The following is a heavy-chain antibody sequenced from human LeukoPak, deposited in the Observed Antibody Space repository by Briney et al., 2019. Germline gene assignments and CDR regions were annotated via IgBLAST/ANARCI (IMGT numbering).Heavy chain of an antibody. V-gene: IGHV2-5*02. CDR1: GLSLTSSGVG. CDR3: AHVELSGTYYTDAFDV. D-gene: IGHD1-26*01. J-gene: IGHJ3*01. Sequence: SGPTLVKLTQTLTLTCTLSGLSLTSSGVGVGWIRQPPGKALEWLALTYWAGDSRHSPSLKNRLTITKDTSKNQVVLTMTNMDPVDTATYYCAHVELSGTYYTDAFDVWGQGTMVTVSS. CDR2: TYWAGDS.